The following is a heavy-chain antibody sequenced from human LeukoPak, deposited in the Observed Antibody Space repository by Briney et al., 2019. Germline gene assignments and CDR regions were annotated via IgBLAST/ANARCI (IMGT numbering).Heavy chain of an antibody. CDR2: ISSSSSTI. CDR1: GFTFSSYS. CDR3: AREEWLRFLVY. D-gene: IGHD5-12*01. Sequence: GGPLRLSFAASGFTFSSYSMNWVRQAPGKGLEWVSYISSSSSTIYYADSVKGRFTISRDNAKNSLYLQMNSLRAEDTAVYYCAREEWLRFLVYWGQGTLVTVSS. V-gene: IGHV3-48*04. J-gene: IGHJ4*02.